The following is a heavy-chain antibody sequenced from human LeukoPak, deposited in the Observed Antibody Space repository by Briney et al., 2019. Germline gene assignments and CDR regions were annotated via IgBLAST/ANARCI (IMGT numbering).Heavy chain of an antibody. D-gene: IGHD3-22*01. Sequence: ASVKVSCKASGYTFTRYDINWVRQATGQGLEGMGCINPNSCNTAYTHQFHAIVTMPTNTSITTAYMELSSLRSEDTAVYYCARRRGYYDSNGYLAYWGQGTLVTVSS. V-gene: IGHV1-8*01. CDR1: GYTFTRYD. CDR3: ARRRGYYDSNGYLAY. J-gene: IGHJ4*02. CDR2: INPNSCNT.